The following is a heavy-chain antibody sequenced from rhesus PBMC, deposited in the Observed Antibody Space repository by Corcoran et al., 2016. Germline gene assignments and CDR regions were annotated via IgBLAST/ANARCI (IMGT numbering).Heavy chain of an antibody. J-gene: IGHJ4*01. Sequence: VQLQESGPGVVKPSETLSLTCAVSGGSISDSYRWSWIRQPPGKGLDWLGYIYGSSTSTNYNHSLKSRVTISKDTSKNQFSLKLSSVTAADTAVYYCATLYSSWSGFDYWGQGVLVTVA. CDR1: GGSISDSYR. CDR2: IYGSSTST. V-gene: IGHV4S10*01. CDR3: ATLYSSWSGFDY. D-gene: IGHD6-13*01.